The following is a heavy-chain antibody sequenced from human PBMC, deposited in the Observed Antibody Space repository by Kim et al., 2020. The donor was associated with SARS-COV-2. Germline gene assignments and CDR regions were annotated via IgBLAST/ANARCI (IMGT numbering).Heavy chain of an antibody. Sequence: GGSLRLSCAASGFTFSSYGMHWVRQAPGKGLEWVAVIWYDGSNKYYADSVKGRFTISRDNSKNTLYLQMNSLRAEDTAVYYCAKNRDYYYYGMDVWGQGTTVTV. CDR3: AKNRDYYYYGMDV. J-gene: IGHJ6*02. V-gene: IGHV3-33*06. CDR1: GFTFSSYG. CDR2: IWYDGSNK.